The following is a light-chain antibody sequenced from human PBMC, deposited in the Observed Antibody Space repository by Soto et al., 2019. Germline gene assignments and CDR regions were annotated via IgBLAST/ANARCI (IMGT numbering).Light chain of an antibody. CDR3: SSYAGSNNLV. Sequence: QSALAQPSSASGSPGQSVTISCTGTSSDVGGYNYVSWYQQHPGKAPKLMIYEVSKRPSGAPDRFSGSKSGNTASLTVSGLQAEDEADYYCSSYAGSNNLVFGGGTKVTVL. CDR1: SSDVGGYNY. J-gene: IGLJ2*01. V-gene: IGLV2-8*01. CDR2: EVS.